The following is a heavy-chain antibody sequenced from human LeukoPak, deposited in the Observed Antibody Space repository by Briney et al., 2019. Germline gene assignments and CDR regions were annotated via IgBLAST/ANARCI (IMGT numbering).Heavy chain of an antibody. CDR2: IRQDGSES. CDR1: GFMFNKYW. V-gene: IGHV3-7*01. CDR3: GRPRRQETEYHCMDV. Sequence: GGSLRLSCEVSGFMFNKYWMSWVRQTPGKGLEWVANIRQDGSESHYADSVKGRFTISRDNAKNSLYLQMGSLRAEDTAVNYCGRPRRQETEYHCMDVWGKGTTVTVSS. J-gene: IGHJ6*04. D-gene: IGHD1-14*01.